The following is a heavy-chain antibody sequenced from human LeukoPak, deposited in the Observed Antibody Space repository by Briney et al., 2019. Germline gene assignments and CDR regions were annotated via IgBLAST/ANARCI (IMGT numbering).Heavy chain of an antibody. Sequence: GASVKVSCKASGYTFSSHAMNWVRQAPGQGLEWMGGIIPIFGTANYAQKFQGRVTITADESTSTAYMELSSLRSEDTAVYYCARGASSGSYNYFDYWGQGTLVTVSS. CDR1: GYTFSSHA. CDR3: ARGASSGSYNYFDY. J-gene: IGHJ4*02. CDR2: IIPIFGTA. V-gene: IGHV1-69*13. D-gene: IGHD1-26*01.